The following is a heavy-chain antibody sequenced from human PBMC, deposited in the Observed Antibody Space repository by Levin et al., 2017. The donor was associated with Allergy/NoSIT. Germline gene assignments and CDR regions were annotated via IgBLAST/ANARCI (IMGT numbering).Heavy chain of an antibody. V-gene: IGHV4-59*01. Sequence: SQTLSLTCTVSGGSITNYYWSWIRQPPGKGLEWIGYIYYSGSTNYNPSLKSRVTISVDTSKSQFSLKLSSVTAADTAVYYCARDRVYGDPYFDYWGQGTLVTVSS. CDR3: ARDRVYGDPYFDY. CDR1: GGSITNYY. D-gene: IGHD4-17*01. J-gene: IGHJ4*02. CDR2: IYYSGST.